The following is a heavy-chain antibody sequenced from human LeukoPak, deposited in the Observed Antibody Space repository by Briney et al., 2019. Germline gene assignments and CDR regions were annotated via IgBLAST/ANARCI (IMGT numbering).Heavy chain of an antibody. D-gene: IGHD3-22*01. CDR2: IYYSGST. J-gene: IGHJ3*02. CDR1: GGSISSSSYY. CDR3: AREYDSSGYYYSRFGDAFDI. Sequence: SETLSLTCTVSGGSISSSSYYWGWIRQPPGKGLEWIGSIYYSGSTYYNPSLKSRVTISVDTSKNQFSLKLSSVTAADTAVYYCAREYDSSGYYYSRFGDAFDIWGQGTMVTVSS. V-gene: IGHV4-39*07.